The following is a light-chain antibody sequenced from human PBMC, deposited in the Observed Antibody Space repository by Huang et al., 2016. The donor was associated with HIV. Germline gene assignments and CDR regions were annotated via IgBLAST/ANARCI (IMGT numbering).Light chain of an antibody. J-gene: IGKJ2*01. V-gene: IGKV1-5*03. CDR3: QQYNRYSYT. Sequence: DIQMTQSPSTLSATVGDRVTITCRASQSISSWVAWYQQKPGKAPKVLIYKASSLESVVPSRFSGSGSGTEFTLTISSLQPDDFATYYCQQYNRYSYTFGQGTNLEIK. CDR2: KAS. CDR1: QSISSW.